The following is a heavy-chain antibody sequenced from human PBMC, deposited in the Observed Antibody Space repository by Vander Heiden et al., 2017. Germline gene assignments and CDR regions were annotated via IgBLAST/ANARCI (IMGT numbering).Heavy chain of an antibody. CDR3: ARDRYSGYDLTWGY. D-gene: IGHD5-12*01. J-gene: IGHJ4*02. CDR2: INAGNGNT. CDR1: YG. V-gene: IGHV1-3*01. Sequence: YGMHWVRQAPGQRLEWMGWINAGNGNTKYSQKFQGRVTITRDTSASTAYMELSSLRSEDTAVYYCARDRYSGYDLTWGYWGQGTLVTVSS.